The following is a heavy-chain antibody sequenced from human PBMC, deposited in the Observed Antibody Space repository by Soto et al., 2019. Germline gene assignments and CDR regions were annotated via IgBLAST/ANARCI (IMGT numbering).Heavy chain of an antibody. J-gene: IGHJ6*02. CDR3: ARGWGRVVYAMDV. D-gene: IGHD1-26*01. Sequence: QVQLVQSGAEVKKPGASVRVSCKASGYTFTSYYIHWVRQAPGQGLEWVSIINPVGGSTNYAQKLQGRVTVTRDTSTSTVHMELSSLRSEDTAVYYCARGWGRVVYAMDVWGLGTTVTVSS. CDR2: INPVGGST. V-gene: IGHV1-46*04. CDR1: GYTFTSYY.